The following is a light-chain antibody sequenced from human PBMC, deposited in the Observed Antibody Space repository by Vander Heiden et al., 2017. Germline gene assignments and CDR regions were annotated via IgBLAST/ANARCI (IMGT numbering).Light chain of an antibody. Sequence: QSVLTQPPSASGTPGQRVTISCSGSSSNIGSNTVNWYQQLPGTAPKLLIDSNNQRPSGVPDRFSGSKSGTYASLAISGLQSEDEADYYGAEWDDSLNGPVFGGGTKLTVL. J-gene: IGLJ3*02. CDR3: AEWDDSLNGPV. CDR2: SNN. CDR1: SSNIGSNT. V-gene: IGLV1-44*01.